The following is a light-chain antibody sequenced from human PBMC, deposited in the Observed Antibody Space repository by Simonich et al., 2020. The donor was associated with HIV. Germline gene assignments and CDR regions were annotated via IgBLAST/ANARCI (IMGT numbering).Light chain of an antibody. CDR3: QQYYSTPWT. V-gene: IGKV4-1*01. J-gene: IGKJ1*01. CDR2: WAS. Sequence: DIVMTQSPDSLAVSLGERATINCKSSPSVLYSSNNKKYLAWYQQQPGQPPKLLFYWASTRESGVPDRFSGSGSETDFTLTISSLQAEDVAIYYCQQYYSTPWTFGQGTKVEIK. CDR1: PSVLYSSNNKKY.